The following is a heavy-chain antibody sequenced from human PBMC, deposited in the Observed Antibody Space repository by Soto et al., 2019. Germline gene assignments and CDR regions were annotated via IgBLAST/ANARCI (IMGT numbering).Heavy chain of an antibody. CDR2: IYYSGST. D-gene: IGHD4-17*01. V-gene: IGHV4-30-4*01. Sequence: SETLSLTCTVSGGSISSGDYYWSWIRQPPGKGLEWIGYIYYSGSTYYNPSLKSRVTISVDTSKNQFSLKLSSVTAADTAVYYCARVLSFDYGDYIVNDYFDYWGQGTLVTVSS. CDR1: GGSISSGDYY. J-gene: IGHJ4*02. CDR3: ARVLSFDYGDYIVNDYFDY.